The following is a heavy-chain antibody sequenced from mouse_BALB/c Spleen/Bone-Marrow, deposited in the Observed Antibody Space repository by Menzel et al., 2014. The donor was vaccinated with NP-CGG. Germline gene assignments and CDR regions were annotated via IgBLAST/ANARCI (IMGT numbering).Heavy chain of an antibody. V-gene: IGHV4-1*02. CDR1: GFDFSGFW. D-gene: IGHD2-2*01. J-gene: IGHJ3*01. CDR2: INPDSYTI. CDR3: ARLGYHGGFAY. Sequence: EVQLQQSGGGLVQPGGSLKLSCAASGFDFSGFWMGWVRQAPGKGLEWIGEINPDSYTINYTPSLKDRFIISRDNAKNTLYLQMNKVRSEDTALYYCARLGYHGGFAYWGQGTLVTVSA.